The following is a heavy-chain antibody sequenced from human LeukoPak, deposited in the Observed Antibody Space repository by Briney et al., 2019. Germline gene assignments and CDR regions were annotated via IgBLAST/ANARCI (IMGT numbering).Heavy chain of an antibody. CDR1: GDSFSSYSAG. V-gene: IGHV6-1*01. Sequence: SQTLSLTCAISGDSFSSYSAGWIWITPSPGRGLEGVGRPYYSTKWYHDYDVSVKSRITIHPDTANNQFDLQLNSVTPEDTAVYYCARDTAGVTRATEGWFDPWGQGTQVTVSS. J-gene: IGHJ5*02. CDR2: PYYSTKWYH. CDR3: ARDTAGVTRATEGWFDP. D-gene: IGHD6-13*01.